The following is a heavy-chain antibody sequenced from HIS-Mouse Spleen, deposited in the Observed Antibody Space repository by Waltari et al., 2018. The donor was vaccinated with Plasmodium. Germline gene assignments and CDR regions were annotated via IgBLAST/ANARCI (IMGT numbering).Heavy chain of an antibody. CDR2: MSWNGGSI. D-gene: IGHD6-13*01. J-gene: IGHJ4*02. CDR1: GFPFDDYA. Sequence: EVQLVESGGGLVQPGRSLRLSCAASGFPFDDYAMEWVGQAPGKGLEWVSGMSWNGGSIGYGDAVKGRVTISRDNGKNSLYLQMNSLGAEDTALYYCAKDRATAAAYYFDYWGQGTLVTVSS. V-gene: IGHV3-9*01. CDR3: AKDRATAAAYYFDY.